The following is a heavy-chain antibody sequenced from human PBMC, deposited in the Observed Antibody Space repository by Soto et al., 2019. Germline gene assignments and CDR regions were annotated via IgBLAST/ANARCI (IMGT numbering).Heavy chain of an antibody. CDR1: GGTFSSYA. CDR3: ARSQGSSTSLEIYYYYYYGMGV. J-gene: IGHJ6*02. Sequence: QVQLVQSGAEVKKPGSSVKVSCKASGGTFSSYAISWVRQAPGQGLEWMGGIIPISETTNYAQKFQGRVTITADESKRTAYMELSSVRSEDTAVYYCARSQGSSTSLEIYYYYYYGMGVWGQGTTVTVSS. D-gene: IGHD2-2*01. V-gene: IGHV1-69*01. CDR2: IIPISETT.